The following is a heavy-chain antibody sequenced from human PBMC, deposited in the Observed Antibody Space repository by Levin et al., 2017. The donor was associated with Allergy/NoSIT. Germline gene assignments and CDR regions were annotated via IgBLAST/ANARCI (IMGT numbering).Heavy chain of an antibody. D-gene: IGHD1-14*01. J-gene: IGHJ5*02. V-gene: IGHV4-59*12. CDR3: VRGSTGAYDP. Sequence: SCTVSGDSISSSYWSWIRQPPGKGLEWIGYIHNSGSSNYNPSLKSRVTMSMDTSNNQFSLKMSSVTAADTAVYYCVRGSTGAYDPWGQGTLVTVSS. CDR2: IHNSGSS. CDR1: GDSISSSY.